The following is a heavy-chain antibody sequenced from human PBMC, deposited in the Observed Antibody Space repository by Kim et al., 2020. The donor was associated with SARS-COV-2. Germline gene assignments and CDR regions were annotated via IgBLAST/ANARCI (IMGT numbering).Heavy chain of an antibody. CDR1: GGSISSYY. J-gene: IGHJ4*02. V-gene: IGHV4-59*01. CDR3: ARTGIVGAQDESDY. CDR2: IYYSGST. Sequence: SETLSLTCTVSGGSISSYYWSWIRQPPGKGLEWIGYIYYSGSTNYNPSLKSRVTISVDTSKNQFSLKLSSVTAADTAVYYCARTGIVGAQDESDYWGQGTLVTVSS. D-gene: IGHD1-26*01.